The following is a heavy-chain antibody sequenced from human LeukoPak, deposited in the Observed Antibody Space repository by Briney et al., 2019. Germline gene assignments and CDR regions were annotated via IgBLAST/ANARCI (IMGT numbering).Heavy chain of an antibody. J-gene: IGHJ4*02. Sequence: GRSLRLSCVASGFTFNNYGIHWVRQAPGKGLEWVAVIWYDGSNKYYADSVKGRFTISRDNSKDTVYLEMNSLRVEDTAVYYCAKDYSGTYFDYWGQGTLVTVSS. CDR2: IWYDGSNK. D-gene: IGHD1-26*01. CDR1: GFTFNNYG. V-gene: IGHV3-33*06. CDR3: AKDYSGTYFDY.